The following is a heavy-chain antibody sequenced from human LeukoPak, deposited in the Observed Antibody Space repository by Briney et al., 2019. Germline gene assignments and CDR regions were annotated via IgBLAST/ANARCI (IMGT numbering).Heavy chain of an antibody. V-gene: IGHV4-39*01. CDR1: GGSISSISYW. J-gene: IGHJ4*02. CDR3: ARPYTTSTYYFDY. CDR2: ISYSGST. D-gene: IGHD2-2*02. Sequence: SETLSLTCTVSGGSISSISYWWGWIRQPLGKGLEWIGNISYSGSTHYNPSLKSRVTISVDTSKNQFSLKLSSVTAADTAVYYCARPYTTSTYYFDYWGQGTLVTVSS.